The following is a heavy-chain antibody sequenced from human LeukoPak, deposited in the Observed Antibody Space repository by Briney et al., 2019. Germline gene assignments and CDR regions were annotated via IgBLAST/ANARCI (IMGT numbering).Heavy chain of an antibody. CDR1: GFTFMSYE. D-gene: IGHD5-18*01. CDR2: ISSGGSTI. CDR3: ARGHSYGYFQN. Sequence: GGSLRLSCAASGFTFMSYEINWVRQAPGKGLEWVSYISSGGSTIYYADSVKGRFTISRDNAKNSLYLQMNSLRAEDNAVYYCARGHSYGYFQNWGQGTLVTVSS. V-gene: IGHV3-48*03. J-gene: IGHJ1*01.